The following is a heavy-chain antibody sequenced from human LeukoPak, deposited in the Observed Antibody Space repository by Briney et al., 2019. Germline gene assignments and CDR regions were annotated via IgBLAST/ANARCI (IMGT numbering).Heavy chain of an antibody. Sequence: SDTQSLICTVSGRSISSYYWSWIRQPPGKGLEWLRYIHYSESTNYNPSLKRRVTMPVDTSKHQFSPKVNPVTAADTAVYHCARAGVNWSFDNWGQGTLVTVSS. D-gene: IGHD1-1*01. CDR1: GRSISSYY. J-gene: IGHJ4*02. V-gene: IGHV4-59*13. CDR2: IHYSEST. CDR3: ARAGVNWSFDN.